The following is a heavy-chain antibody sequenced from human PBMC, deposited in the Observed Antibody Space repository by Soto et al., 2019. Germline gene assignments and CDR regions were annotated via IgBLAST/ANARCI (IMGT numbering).Heavy chain of an antibody. CDR2: IYHSGST. Sequence: PSETLSLTCAVCGGSISSGGYSWGWIRQPPGKGLEWIGYIYHSGSTYYNPSLKSRVTISVDTSKNQFSLKLNSVTAADTAVYYCARDLWGYCGADCYPLDVWGQGTTVPVSS. V-gene: IGHV4-30-2*01. CDR3: ARDLWGYCGADCYPLDV. CDR1: GGSISSGGYS. D-gene: IGHD2-21*02. J-gene: IGHJ6*02.